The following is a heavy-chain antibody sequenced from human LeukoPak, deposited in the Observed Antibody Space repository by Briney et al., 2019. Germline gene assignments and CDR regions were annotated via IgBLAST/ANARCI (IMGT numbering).Heavy chain of an antibody. CDR3: ARDLHYYVAMDV. CDR1: GFTFSDYE. D-gene: IGHD3-10*02. V-gene: IGHV3-48*03. J-gene: IGHJ6*02. CDR2: ITTNGSGK. Sequence: GGSLRLSCAASGFTFSDYEMNWVRQAPGKGLEWVSSITTNGSGKKYADSVKGRFAISRDNSKNILFLHLNSLRAEDTALYYCARDLHYYVAMDVWGQGTTVTVSS.